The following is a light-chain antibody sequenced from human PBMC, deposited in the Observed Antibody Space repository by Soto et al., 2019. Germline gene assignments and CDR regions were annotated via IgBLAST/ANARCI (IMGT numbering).Light chain of an antibody. V-gene: IGKV3-11*01. CDR2: LAS. CDR1: QAVNTR. CDR3: HQRQSWPRT. Sequence: EILLTQSPATLSSFPGDRVTLSCRASQAVNTRLAWYQHKPGQSPRLLIYLASNRDAGVPARFSGSGSGTDFTLTISNVEPEDFQVYYCHQRQSWPRTFGQGTKVDIK. J-gene: IGKJ1*01.